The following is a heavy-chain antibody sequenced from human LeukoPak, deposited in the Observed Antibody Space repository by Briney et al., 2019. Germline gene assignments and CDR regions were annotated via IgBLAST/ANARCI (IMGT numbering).Heavy chain of an antibody. D-gene: IGHD3-22*01. CDR3: AGLTGRNYYDIK. CDR2: INPNSGGT. V-gene: IGHV1-2*06. Sequence: GASVKVSCKAPGYTFTGYYMHWVRQAPGQGLEWMGRINPNSGGTNYAQKFQGRVTMTRDTSISTAYMELSRLRSDDTAVYYCAGLTGRNYYDIKWGQGTLVTVSS. J-gene: IGHJ4*02. CDR1: GYTFTGYY.